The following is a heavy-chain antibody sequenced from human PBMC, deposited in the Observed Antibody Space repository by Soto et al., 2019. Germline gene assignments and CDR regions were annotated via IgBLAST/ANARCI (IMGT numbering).Heavy chain of an antibody. D-gene: IGHD3-10*01. CDR1: GFTFSSYS. CDR2: ISTSSSTI. Sequence: LRLSCAASGFTFSSYSMNWVRQAPGKGLEWLSYISTSSSTIYYADSVKGRFTISRDDAKNSLSLQMNSLRDEETAVYYCARERELGYYYYGMDVWGQGTTVTVS. CDR3: ARERELGYYYYGMDV. J-gene: IGHJ6*02. V-gene: IGHV3-48*02.